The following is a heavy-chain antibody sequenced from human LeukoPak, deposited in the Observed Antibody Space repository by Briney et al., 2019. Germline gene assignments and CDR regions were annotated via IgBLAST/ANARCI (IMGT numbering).Heavy chain of an antibody. CDR2: ISYDGSNK. J-gene: IGHJ3*02. CDR3: AKDYYDSSGYSNDAFDM. V-gene: IGHV3-30*18. Sequence: PGRSLRLSCAASGFTFSYYGMHWVRQAPGKGLEWVAVISYDGSNKYYAESVKGRFTISRDNSKNTLYLQMNSLRAEDTAVYYCAKDYYDSSGYSNDAFDMGGQGTMVTVSS. D-gene: IGHD3-22*01. CDR1: GFTFSYYG.